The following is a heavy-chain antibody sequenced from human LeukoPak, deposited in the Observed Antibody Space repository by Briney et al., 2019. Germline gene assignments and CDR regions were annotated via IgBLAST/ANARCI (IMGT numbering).Heavy chain of an antibody. Sequence: GGSLRLSCAASGFTFSSYAMHWVRQAPGKGLEWVAVISYDGSNKYYADSGKGRFTISRDNSKNTLYLQMNSLRAEDTAVYYCARVIGLVDYFDYWGQGTLVTVSS. CDR3: ARVIGLVDYFDY. CDR2: ISYDGSNK. V-gene: IGHV3-30-3*01. J-gene: IGHJ4*02. D-gene: IGHD2/OR15-2a*01. CDR1: GFTFSSYA.